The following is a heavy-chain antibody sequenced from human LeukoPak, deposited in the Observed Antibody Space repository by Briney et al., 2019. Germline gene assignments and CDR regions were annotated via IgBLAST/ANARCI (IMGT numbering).Heavy chain of an antibody. J-gene: IGHJ5*02. D-gene: IGHD3-10*01. CDR3: ARGRGPYGWFDP. CDR1: GFTSSSYW. V-gene: IGHV3-74*01. CDR2: INSDGSNT. Sequence: GGSLRLSCAASGFTSSSYWMHWVRQAPGKGLVWVSRINSDGSNTNYADSVKGRSTISRDNAKNTVYLQMNSLRTEDTAVYYCARGRGPYGWFDPWGQGTLVTVSS.